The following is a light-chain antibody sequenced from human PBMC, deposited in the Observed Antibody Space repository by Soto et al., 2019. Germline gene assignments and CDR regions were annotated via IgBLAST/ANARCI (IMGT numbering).Light chain of an antibody. CDR2: DTS. CDR3: QPYNIWPLT. J-gene: IGKJ4*01. CDR1: QSVSSN. V-gene: IGKV3-15*01. Sequence: ILMTQSPATLSVSPGEIATRCCRAIQSVSSNLAWYQQKPGQAPRLLIYDTSTRATGVPTRFSGSRSGAEFTLTINSLQSEDFAVYYCQPYNIWPLTFGGGTKVDIK.